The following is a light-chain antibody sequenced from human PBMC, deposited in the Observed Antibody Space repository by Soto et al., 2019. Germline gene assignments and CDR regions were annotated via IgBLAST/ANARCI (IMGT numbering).Light chain of an antibody. J-gene: IGKJ2*01. CDR3: QQYYSTPQT. CDR2: WAS. V-gene: IGKV4-1*01. CDR1: QSVLYSSTNKNY. Sequence: DIVMTQSPDSLAVSLGKRATINCKSSQSVLYSSTNKNYLAWYQQKPGQPPKLLIYWASTRESGVPDRFSGSGSGTEFTITISSLQAEDVAVYYCQQYYSTPQTFGQGTKLEIK.